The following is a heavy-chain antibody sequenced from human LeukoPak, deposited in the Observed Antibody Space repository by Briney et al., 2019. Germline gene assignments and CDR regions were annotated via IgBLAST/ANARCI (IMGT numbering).Heavy chain of an antibody. CDR2: ISSSSSYI. Sequence: GGSLRLSCAASGFTFSSYSMNWVRQAPGKGLEWVSSISSSSSYIYYADSVKGRFTISRDNAKNSLYLQMNSLRAEDTAVYYCASLRTVSHCYGMDVWGKGTTVTVSS. D-gene: IGHD4-17*01. CDR3: ASLRTVSHCYGMDV. CDR1: GFTFSSYS. V-gene: IGHV3-21*01. J-gene: IGHJ6*04.